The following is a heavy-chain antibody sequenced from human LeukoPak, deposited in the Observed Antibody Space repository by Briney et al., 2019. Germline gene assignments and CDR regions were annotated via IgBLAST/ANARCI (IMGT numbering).Heavy chain of an antibody. CDR2: INPNSGGT. Sequence: GASVKVSCKASGYTFTGYYMHWVRQAPGQGLEWMGWINPNSGGTNYAQKFQGRVTMTRDTSISTAYMELSRLRSDDTAVYYCARGGRWLKTSKNWFDPWGQGTLVTVSS. CDR1: GYTFTGYY. V-gene: IGHV1-2*02. D-gene: IGHD6-19*01. J-gene: IGHJ5*02. CDR3: ARGGRWLKTSKNWFDP.